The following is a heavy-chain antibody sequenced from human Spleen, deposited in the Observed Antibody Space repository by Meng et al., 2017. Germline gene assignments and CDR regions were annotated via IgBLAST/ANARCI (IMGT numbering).Heavy chain of an antibody. V-gene: IGHV4-34*01. CDR1: GGSFSGYY. J-gene: IGHJ3*02. CDR2: INHSGST. CDR3: ARDEGGSSGSYAFAI. Sequence: SETLSLTCAVYGGSFSGYYWSWIRQPPGKGLEWIGEINHSGSTNYNPSLKSRVTISVDTSKNQFSLELSSVTAADTAVYYCARDEGGSSGSYAFAIWGQGTMVTVS. D-gene: IGHD3-22*01.